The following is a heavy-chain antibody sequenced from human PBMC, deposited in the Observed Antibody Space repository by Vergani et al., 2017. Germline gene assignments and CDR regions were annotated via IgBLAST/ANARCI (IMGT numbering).Heavy chain of an antibody. CDR1: GFTFSSYA. D-gene: IGHD3-9*01. CDR2: ISGSGGST. Sequence: EVQLLESGGGLVQPGGSLRLSCAASGFTFSSYAMSWVRQAPGKGLEWVSAISGSGGSTYYADSVKGLFTISRDNSKNTLYLQMNSLRAEDTAVYYCAKERGYDIFTGYDDAFDMWGQGTMVTASS. V-gene: IGHV3-23*01. CDR3: AKERGYDIFTGYDDAFDM. J-gene: IGHJ3*02.